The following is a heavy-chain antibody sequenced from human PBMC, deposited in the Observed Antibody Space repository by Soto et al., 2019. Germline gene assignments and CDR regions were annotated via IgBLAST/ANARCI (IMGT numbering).Heavy chain of an antibody. CDR1: GFTFSSYA. D-gene: IGHD3-3*01. Sequence: GGSLRLSCAASGFTFSSYAMSWVRQAPGKGLEWVSAISGSGGSTYYADSVKGRFTISRDNSKNTLYLQMNSLRAEDTAVYYCAKDLTYDFWSGKGVFDYWGQGTLVTVSS. CDR2: ISGSGGST. CDR3: AKDLTYDFWSGKGVFDY. J-gene: IGHJ4*02. V-gene: IGHV3-23*01.